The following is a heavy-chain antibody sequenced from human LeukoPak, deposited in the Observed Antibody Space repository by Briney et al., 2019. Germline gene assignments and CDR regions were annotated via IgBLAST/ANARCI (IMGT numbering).Heavy chain of an antibody. CDR1: GNSFSNYW. CDR3: ARVYSGNYYYYMDV. CDR2: IYPGDSDT. V-gene: IGHV5-51*01. Sequence: GESLKISCKGSGNSFSNYWIGWVRQMPGKGLEWMGIIYPGDSDTRYSPSFQGQVTISADKSISTAYLKWSSLKASDTALYYCARVYSGNYYYYMDVWGKGTTVTVSS. J-gene: IGHJ6*03. D-gene: IGHD1-26*01.